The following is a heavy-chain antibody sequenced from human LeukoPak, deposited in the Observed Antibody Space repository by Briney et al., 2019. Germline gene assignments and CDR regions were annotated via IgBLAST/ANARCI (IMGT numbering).Heavy chain of an antibody. V-gene: IGHV4-39*07. CDR1: GGSISSSSYY. Sequence: SETLSLTCTVSGGSISSSSYYWGWIRQPPGKGLEWVGSIYHRGSTYYNPSLRSRVTISLDRSKKKFSLKLTSVTAADTAVYYCASSYYYYYMDVWGKGTTVTVSS. CDR2: IYHRGST. J-gene: IGHJ6*03. CDR3: ASSYYYYYMDV.